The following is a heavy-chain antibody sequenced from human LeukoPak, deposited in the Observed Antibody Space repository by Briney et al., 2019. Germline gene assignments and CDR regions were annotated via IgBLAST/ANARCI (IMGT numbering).Heavy chain of an antibody. Sequence: ASVKVSCKASGYTFTSYDINWVRQATGQGLEWMGWMNPNSGNTGYAQKFQGRVTMTRNTSISTAYMELSSLRSEDTAVYYCARARSSSWYEFPYWGQGTLVTVSS. J-gene: IGHJ4*02. CDR1: GYTFTSYD. V-gene: IGHV1-8*01. D-gene: IGHD6-13*01. CDR3: ARARSSSWYEFPY. CDR2: MNPNSGNT.